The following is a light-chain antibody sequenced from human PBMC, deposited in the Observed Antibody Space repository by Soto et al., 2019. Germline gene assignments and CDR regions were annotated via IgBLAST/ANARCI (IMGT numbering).Light chain of an antibody. CDR3: HVWDSSSEHV. V-gene: IGLV3-21*02. CDR2: DDS. CDR1: NIGSKS. Sequence: SYELTQPPSVSVAPGQTARITCEGNNIGSKSVHWYQQKPGQAPVLVVDDDSDRPSGIPERFSGSNSGNTATLTISRVEAGYEADYFYHVWDSSSEHVFGTGTKVTVL. J-gene: IGLJ1*01.